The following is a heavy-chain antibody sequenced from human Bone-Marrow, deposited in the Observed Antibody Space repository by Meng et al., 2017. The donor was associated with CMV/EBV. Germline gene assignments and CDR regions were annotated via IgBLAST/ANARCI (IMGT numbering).Heavy chain of an antibody. CDR3: ARVGSEGDYYYYYGMAV. CDR2: INPTGGSA. Sequence: ASVKVSCKASGYTFSSYYMDWVRQAPGQGLEWMGIINPTGGSATYAQKFQGRVTMTRDTSTSTAYMELSSLRSEDTAVYYCARVGSEGDYYYYYGMAVWGQGPTVPV. D-gene: IGHD6-25*01. V-gene: IGHV1-46*01. CDR1: GYTFSSYY. J-gene: IGHJ6*02.